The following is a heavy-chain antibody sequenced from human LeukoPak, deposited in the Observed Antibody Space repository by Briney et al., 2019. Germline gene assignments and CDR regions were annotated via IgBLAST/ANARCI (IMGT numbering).Heavy chain of an antibody. J-gene: IGHJ5*02. D-gene: IGHD6-19*01. CDR3: ARCTMAGTGWCNWFDP. V-gene: IGHV3-23*01. CDR1: GFTFNTYA. CDR2: VSGSGAGT. Sequence: GGSLRLSCAASGFTFNTYAMSWVRQAPGKGLEWVAAVSGSGAGTYYADSVKGRFTISRDNSKTIMYLQMNSLRAEDTAIYYCARCTMAGTGWCNWFDPWGQGTLVTVSS.